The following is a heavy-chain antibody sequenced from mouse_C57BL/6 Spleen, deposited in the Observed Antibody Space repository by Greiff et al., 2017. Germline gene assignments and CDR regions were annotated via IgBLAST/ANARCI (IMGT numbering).Heavy chain of an antibody. V-gene: IGHV1-18*01. CDR1: GYTFTDYN. D-gene: IGHD3-2*02. Sequence: DVKLQQSGPELVKPGASVKIPCKASGYTFTDYNMDWVKQSHGKSLEWIGDINPNNGGTIYNQKFKGKATLTVDKSSSTVYMDRRRLTSEDTAFYYCARTSQGSCAYWGQGTLVTVSA. CDR2: INPNNGGT. CDR3: ARTSQGSCAY. J-gene: IGHJ3*01.